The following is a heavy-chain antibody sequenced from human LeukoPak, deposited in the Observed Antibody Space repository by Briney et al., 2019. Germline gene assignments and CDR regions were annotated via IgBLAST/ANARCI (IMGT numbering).Heavy chain of an antibody. Sequence: GRSLRLSCTTSGFIFGDYAMTWVRQAPGKGLEWVAVISYDGSNKYYAESVKGRFTISRDNSKNTLYLQMNSLRAEDTAVFYCAKVSGFKITFGGVIDWGQGTPVTVSS. CDR3: AKVSGFKITFGGVID. V-gene: IGHV3-30-3*02. CDR1: GFIFGDYA. CDR2: ISYDGSNK. D-gene: IGHD3-16*02. J-gene: IGHJ4*02.